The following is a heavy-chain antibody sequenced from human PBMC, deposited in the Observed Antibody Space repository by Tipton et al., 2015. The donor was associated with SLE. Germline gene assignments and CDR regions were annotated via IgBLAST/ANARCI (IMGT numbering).Heavy chain of an antibody. D-gene: IGHD2-21*01. J-gene: IGHJ1*01. CDR3: ARDGEGPGSQH. CDR1: GYTLTNYG. Sequence: QLVQSGAEVKKPGASVKVSCKASGYTLTNYGISWVRQAPGQGLEWMGWISTYNGNTKYAQKFQGRVTMTTDTSTSTAYMELRSPRSDDTAIYYCARDGEGPGSQHWGQGTLVTVSS. CDR2: ISTYNGNT. V-gene: IGHV1-18*01.